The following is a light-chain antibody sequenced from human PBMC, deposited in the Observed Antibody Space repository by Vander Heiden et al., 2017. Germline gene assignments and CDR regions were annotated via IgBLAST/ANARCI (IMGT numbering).Light chain of an antibody. Sequence: DIQMTQSPSSLSASVGDRVTITCQASQDISNYLNWYQQKPGKAPKLLIYDASNLETGVPSRFSGSGSGTDFTFTISSLQPEDFATYYCQQDYNLPITFGQGTHLDIK. V-gene: IGKV1-33*01. CDR2: DAS. J-gene: IGKJ5*01. CDR3: QQDYNLPIT. CDR1: QDISNY.